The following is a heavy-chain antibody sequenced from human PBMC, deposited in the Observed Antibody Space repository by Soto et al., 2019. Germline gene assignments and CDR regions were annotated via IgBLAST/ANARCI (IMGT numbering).Heavy chain of an antibody. CDR2: IFHGGST. CDR1: GAPITWGDYS. D-gene: IGHD5-12*01. CDR3: AREKGYISGPKNFDY. V-gene: IGHV4-30-2*05. Sequence: SETLSLTCAISGAPITWGDYSWNWIRQPPGKGLEWIGYIFHGGSTYYNPSLKSRVTMSVDTSKNQFSLKLSSVTAADTAVYYCAREKGYISGPKNFDYWGQGTLVTVS. J-gene: IGHJ4*02.